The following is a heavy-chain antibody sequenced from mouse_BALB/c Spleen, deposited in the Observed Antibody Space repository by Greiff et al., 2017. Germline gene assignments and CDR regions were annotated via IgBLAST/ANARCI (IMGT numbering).Heavy chain of an antibody. CDR2: INPYNDGT. Sequence: VQLQQSGPELVKPGASVKMSCKASGYTFTSYVMHWVKQKPGQGLEWIGYINPYNDGTKYNEKFKGKATLTSDKSSSTAYMELSSLTSEDSAVYDCARSRWLLSYAMDYWGQGTSVTVSS. CDR1: GYTFTSYV. CDR3: ARSRWLLSYAMDY. V-gene: IGHV1-14*01. J-gene: IGHJ4*01. D-gene: IGHD2-3*01.